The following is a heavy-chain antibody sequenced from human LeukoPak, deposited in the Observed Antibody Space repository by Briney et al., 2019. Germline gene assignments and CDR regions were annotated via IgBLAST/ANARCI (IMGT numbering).Heavy chain of an antibody. J-gene: IGHJ6*03. D-gene: IGHD3-22*01. CDR3: AELGITMXXGV. Sequence: PGGSLRLSCAASGFTFSSYEMNWVRQAPGKGLEWVSYISSSGSTIYYADSVKGRFTISRDNAKNSLYLQMNSLRAEDTAVYYCAELGITMXXGVXXXGTXVTISS. V-gene: IGHV3-48*03. CDR1: GFTFSSYE. CDR2: ISSSGSTI.